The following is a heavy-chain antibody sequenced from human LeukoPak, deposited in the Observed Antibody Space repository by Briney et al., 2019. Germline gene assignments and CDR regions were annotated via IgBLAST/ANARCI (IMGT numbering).Heavy chain of an antibody. J-gene: IGHJ5*02. V-gene: IGHV4-4*07. Sequence: ASETLSLTCTVSGGSISSYYWSWIRQPAGKGLEWIGRIYTSGSTNYNPSLKSRVTISVDTSKNQFSLKLSSVTAADTAVYYCARHYYDFWSGYLLTSNWFDPWGQGTLVTVSS. D-gene: IGHD3-3*01. CDR1: GGSISSYY. CDR2: IYTSGST. CDR3: ARHYYDFWSGYLLTSNWFDP.